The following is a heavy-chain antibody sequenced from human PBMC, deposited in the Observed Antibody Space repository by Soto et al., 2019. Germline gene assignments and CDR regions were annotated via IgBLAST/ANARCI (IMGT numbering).Heavy chain of an antibody. CDR1: GGCISPYY. CDR2: IYYAGST. V-gene: IGHV4-59*08. CDR3: ARLGGYYQAFAT. D-gene: IGHD3-22*01. J-gene: IGHJ5*02. Sequence: PSETLSLTCTVSGGCISPYYWGGFRQPPGKGLEWMGYIYYAGSTSYYPSLKGRVTISLDTSKSQVSLNLTSVTAADTAVYYCARLGGYYQAFATWGQGSLVTVSS.